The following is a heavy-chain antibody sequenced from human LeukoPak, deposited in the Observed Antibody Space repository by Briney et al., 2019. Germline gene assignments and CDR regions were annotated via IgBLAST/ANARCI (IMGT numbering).Heavy chain of an antibody. Sequence: SETLSLTCAVYGGSFSNYYWSWIRQPPGKGLEWIGEINHVGNTNYNPSLKSRVTMSVDTSKTQFSLRLSSVTAADTAVYYCALAGDFDYWGQGTLVTVSS. CDR3: ALAGDFDY. J-gene: IGHJ4*02. CDR1: GGSFSNYY. D-gene: IGHD7-27*01. V-gene: IGHV4-34*01. CDR2: INHVGNT.